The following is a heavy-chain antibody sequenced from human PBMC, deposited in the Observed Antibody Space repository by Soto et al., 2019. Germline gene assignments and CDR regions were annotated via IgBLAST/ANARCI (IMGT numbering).Heavy chain of an antibody. CDR3: AHRGYGDYPRDNWFDP. D-gene: IGHD4-17*01. CDR1: GFSLNTGGVG. V-gene: IGHV2-5*01. CDR2: IYWNEDK. Sequence: QITLKESGPTLVKPTQTLTLTCTFSGFSLNTGGVGVGWIRQPPGKALEWLALIYWNEDKRYSPSLKSRLTITKDTSTNQVVLTMANMDPVDTATYYCAHRGYGDYPRDNWFDPWGQGTLVTVSS. J-gene: IGHJ5*02.